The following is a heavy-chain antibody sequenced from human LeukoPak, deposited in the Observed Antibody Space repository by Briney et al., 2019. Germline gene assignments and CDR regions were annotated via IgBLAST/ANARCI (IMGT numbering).Heavy chain of an antibody. CDR1: GFTVSSNY. CDR3: ARAANYDRRFDY. J-gene: IGHJ4*02. CDR2: IYSGGST. D-gene: IGHD3-22*01. V-gene: IGHV3-66*01. Sequence: GGSLRLSCAASGFTVSSNYMSWVRQAPGKGLEWVSVIYSGGSTYYADSVKGRFTISRDNSKNTLYLQMNSLRAEDTAVYYCARAANYDRRFDYWGQGTLVTVSS.